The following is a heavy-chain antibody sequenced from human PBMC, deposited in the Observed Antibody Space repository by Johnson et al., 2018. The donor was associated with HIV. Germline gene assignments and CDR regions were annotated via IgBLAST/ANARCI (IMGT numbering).Heavy chain of an antibody. CDR2: ISYDGSNK. D-gene: IGHD3-22*01. J-gene: IGHJ3*02. Sequence: VQLVESGGGVVQAGRSLRLSCAASGFTFSTYAMNWVRQGPGKGLEWVAVISYDGSNKYYADSVKGRFTISRDNSKNTLYLQMNSLKTEDTAVYYCTSRTNYYDSSDYYLSHAFDIWG. CDR3: TSRTNYYDSSDYYLSHAFDI. V-gene: IGHV3-30*07. CDR1: GFTFSTYA.